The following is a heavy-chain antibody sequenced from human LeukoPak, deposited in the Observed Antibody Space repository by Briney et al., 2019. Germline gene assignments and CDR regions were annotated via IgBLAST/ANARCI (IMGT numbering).Heavy chain of an antibody. V-gene: IGHV4-34*01. CDR1: GGSFSGYY. CDR2: INHSGST. Sequence: SETLSLTCAVYGGSFSGYYWSWIREPPGKGLEWIGEINHSGSTNYNPSLKSRVTISVDTSKNQFSLKLSSVTAADTAVYYCARGRDFGLAATRCFDYWGQGTLVTVSS. CDR3: ARGRDFGLAATRCFDY. J-gene: IGHJ4*02. D-gene: IGHD2-15*01.